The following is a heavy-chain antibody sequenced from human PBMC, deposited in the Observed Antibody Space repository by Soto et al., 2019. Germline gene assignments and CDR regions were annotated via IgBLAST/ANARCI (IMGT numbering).Heavy chain of an antibody. Sequence: GGSLRLSCVASGFTFSSYSMNWVRQAPGKGLEWVSSISSSSSYIYYADSVKGRFTISRDNAKNSLYLQMSSLRAEDTAVYYCARAGEYSSSSFDYWGQGTLVTVSS. CDR2: ISSSSSYI. V-gene: IGHV3-21*01. J-gene: IGHJ4*02. CDR3: ARAGEYSSSSFDY. D-gene: IGHD6-6*01. CDR1: GFTFSSYS.